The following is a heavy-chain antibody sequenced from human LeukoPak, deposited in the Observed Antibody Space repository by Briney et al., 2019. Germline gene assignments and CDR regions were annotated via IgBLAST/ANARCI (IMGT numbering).Heavy chain of an antibody. J-gene: IGHJ4*02. V-gene: IGHV3-11*04. Sequence: GGSLRLSCAASGFTFSDYYMSWIRQAPGKGLEWVSYISSSGSTIYYADSVKGRFTISRDNAKNSLYLQMNSLRAEDTAVYYCANHLACGSTSCPPFDSWGQGTLVTVSS. CDR1: GFTFSDYY. CDR2: ISSSGSTI. CDR3: ANHLACGSTSCPPFDS. D-gene: IGHD2-2*01.